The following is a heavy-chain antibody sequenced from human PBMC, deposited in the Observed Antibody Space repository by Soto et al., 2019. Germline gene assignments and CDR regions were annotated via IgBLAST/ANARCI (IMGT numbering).Heavy chain of an antibody. J-gene: IGHJ4*02. V-gene: IGHV3-66*01. CDR1: GFTVSSNY. Sequence: GGSLRLSCAASGFTVSSNYMSWVRQAPGKGLEWVSVIYSGGSTYYADSVKGRFTISRDNSKNTLYLQMNSLRAEDTAVYYCARNRKGSSYYFDYWGQGTLVTVSS. CDR2: IYSGGST. D-gene: IGHD6-6*01. CDR3: ARNRKGSSYYFDY.